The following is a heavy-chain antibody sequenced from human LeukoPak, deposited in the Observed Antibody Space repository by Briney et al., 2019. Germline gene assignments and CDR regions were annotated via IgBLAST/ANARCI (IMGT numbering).Heavy chain of an antibody. CDR3: ARNYGSGSYYNPPGG. CDR1: VFTFSTYN. D-gene: IGHD3-10*01. J-gene: IGHJ4*02. Sequence: GGSLRLSCAASVFTFSTYNMNWVRQAPGKGLEWVSSITSSSRYTFYADSVKGRFTISRDNAKNSLYLQMNSLRAEDTAVYYCARNYGSGSYYNPPGGWGQGTLVTVSS. CDR2: ITSSSRYT. V-gene: IGHV3-21*04.